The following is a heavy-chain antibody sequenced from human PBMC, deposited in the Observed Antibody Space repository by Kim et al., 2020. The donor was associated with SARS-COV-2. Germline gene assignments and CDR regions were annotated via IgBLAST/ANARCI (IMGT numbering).Heavy chain of an antibody. CDR3: ARGHLGELSPDDY. D-gene: IGHD3-16*02. CDR2: INSDGSRI. J-gene: IGHJ4*02. Sequence: GGSLRLSCAASGFTFSSYWMHWVRQAPGKGLVWVSRINSDGSRISYADSVKGRFTISRDNAKNTLYLQMNSLRAEDTAVYYCARGHLGELSPDDYWGQGTLVTVSS. CDR1: GFTFSSYW. V-gene: IGHV3-74*01.